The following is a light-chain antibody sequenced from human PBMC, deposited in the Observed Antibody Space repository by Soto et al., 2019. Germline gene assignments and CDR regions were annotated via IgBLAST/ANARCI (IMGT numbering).Light chain of an antibody. CDR3: QQGDSFPFT. CDR2: AAS. J-gene: IGKJ4*01. V-gene: IGKV1-12*01. CDR1: QDISSW. Sequence: DIHMTQSLSSVSASVGDSVIITCRASQDISSWVAWYQQKPGKAPKLLISAASSLESGVPRRFSGSGSGTDFTLIISSLQPEDFATYFCQQGDSFPFTFGGGTKVEIK.